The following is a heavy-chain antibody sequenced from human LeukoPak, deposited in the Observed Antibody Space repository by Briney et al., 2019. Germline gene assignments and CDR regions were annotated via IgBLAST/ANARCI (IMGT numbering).Heavy chain of an antibody. Sequence: GASGKVSCKASGYTFTAYYIQWERQAPGQGLEWMGLIDPSVGSTSNAQKFQGRITMTRGTSTSTVFMELTSLTSEDTAVYYCARNSGSGLDHWGQGALVTVSS. V-gene: IGHV1-46*01. D-gene: IGHD1-26*01. CDR3: ARNSGSGLDH. J-gene: IGHJ4*02. CDR1: GYTFTAYY. CDR2: IDPSVGST.